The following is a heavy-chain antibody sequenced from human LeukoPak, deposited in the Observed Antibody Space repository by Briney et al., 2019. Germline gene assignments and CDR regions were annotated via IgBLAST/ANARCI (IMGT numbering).Heavy chain of an antibody. V-gene: IGHV3-30*02. J-gene: IGHJ4*02. CDR3: AKGISADSYYLDY. CDR2: IRYDGSNK. Sequence: GGSLRLSCAASGFTFSSYGMHWVRQAPGKGLEWVAFIRYDGSNKYYADSVKGRFTISRDNSKNTLYLQMNSLRAEDTAVYYCAKGISADSYYLDYWGQGTLVTISS. D-gene: IGHD1-14*01. CDR1: GFTFSSYG.